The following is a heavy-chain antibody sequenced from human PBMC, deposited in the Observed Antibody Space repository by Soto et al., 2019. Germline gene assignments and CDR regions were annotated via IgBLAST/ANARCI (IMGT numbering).Heavy chain of an antibody. J-gene: IGHJ4*02. Sequence: GGSLRLSCAASGFTFSSYAMSWVRQAPGKGLEWVSAISGSGGSTYYADSVKGRFTISRDNSKNTLYLQMNSLRAKDTAVYYCAKDRDGYPYYFDYWGQGTLVTVSS. V-gene: IGHV3-23*01. D-gene: IGHD5-12*01. CDR1: GFTFSSYA. CDR3: AKDRDGYPYYFDY. CDR2: ISGSGGST.